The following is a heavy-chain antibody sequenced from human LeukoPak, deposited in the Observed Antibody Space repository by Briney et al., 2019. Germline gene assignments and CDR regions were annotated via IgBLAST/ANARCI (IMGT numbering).Heavy chain of an antibody. CDR1: GYTFTGYY. J-gene: IGHJ4*02. Sequence: ASVKVSCEASGYTFTGYYMHWVRQAPGQGLEWMGWINPNTGGTNYAQNFQDRVTMTSDASISTAYMDLSRLTSDDTAVYYCARSQYDVLTGSPDYWGQGTLVTVSS. CDR2: INPNTGGT. D-gene: IGHD3-9*01. CDR3: ARSQYDVLTGSPDY. V-gene: IGHV1-2*02.